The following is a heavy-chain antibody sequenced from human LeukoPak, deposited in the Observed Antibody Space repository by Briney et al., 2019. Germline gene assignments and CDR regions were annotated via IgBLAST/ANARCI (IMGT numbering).Heavy chain of an antibody. CDR3: ARVSDWNDFDY. CDR1: GGSISSYY. Sequence: PSETLSLTCTVSGGSISSYYWSWIRQPPGKGLEWIGYIYSSGGTNYNPSLKSRVTISVDTSKNQFYLKLTSVIAADTAVYYCARVSDWNDFDYGGQGTLVTVSS. V-gene: IGHV4-59*01. D-gene: IGHD1-1*01. CDR2: IYSSGGT. J-gene: IGHJ4*02.